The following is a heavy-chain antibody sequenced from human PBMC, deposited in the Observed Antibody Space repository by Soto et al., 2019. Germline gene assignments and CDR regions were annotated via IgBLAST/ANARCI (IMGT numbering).Heavy chain of an antibody. CDR3: ARDKDRQQLGGNYYYIMDV. J-gene: IGHJ6*02. Sequence: QVQLVQSGAEVKKPGSSVKISCKASGGSFRTNAFSWVRQAPGQGLEWMGGIIPIFPKPDYAQKFQGRVTITADESTTTTYMELRSLRSEDTATYYCARDKDRQQLGGNYYYIMDVWGQGTTVTVSS. V-gene: IGHV1-69*12. CDR2: IIPIFPKP. D-gene: IGHD3-3*02. CDR1: GGSFRTNA.